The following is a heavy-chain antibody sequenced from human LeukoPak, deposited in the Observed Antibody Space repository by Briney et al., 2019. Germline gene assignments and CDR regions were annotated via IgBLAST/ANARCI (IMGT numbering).Heavy chain of an antibody. V-gene: IGHV4-39*01. CDR3: ARRIPGDGYND. CDR2: IYYSETT. D-gene: IGHD5-24*01. Sequence: SETLSLTCTVSCVSISNSTYYWAWIRPPRGKGLEWIGSIYYSETTYYNPSLRSRVTISVDTSKNQFSLKLSSVTAADTAVYYCARRIPGDGYNDWGQGTLVTVSS. J-gene: IGHJ4*02. CDR1: CVSISNSTYY.